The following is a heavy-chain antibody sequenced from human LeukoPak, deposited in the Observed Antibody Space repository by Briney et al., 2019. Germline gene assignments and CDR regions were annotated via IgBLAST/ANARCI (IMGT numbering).Heavy chain of an antibody. J-gene: IGHJ6*02. CDR1: GGSIGTTSCY. CDR2: LYYSGST. V-gene: IGHV4-39*01. Sequence: PSETLSLTCTVSGGSIGTTSCYWGWIRQPPGKGLEWIGTLYYSGSTYYNPSLKSRVSISLDMSKNQFSLDLTSVTAADTAVYYCARQRGSVWFGELLGYYYYGMDVWGQGTTVTVSS. D-gene: IGHD3-10*01. CDR3: ARQRGSVWFGELLGYYYYGMDV.